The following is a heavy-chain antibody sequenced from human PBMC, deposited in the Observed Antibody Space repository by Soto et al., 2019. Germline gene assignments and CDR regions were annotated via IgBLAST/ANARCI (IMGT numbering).Heavy chain of an antibody. Sequence: GSLRLSCVASGFTFNKSALAWVRPAAGKGLAWVSAIRGSGASMYDAEYVKGRVIISGENYNNTLYLPMNRLRAEGEAAYYCAKTPGVITLITSWDRLGKGTPGT. D-gene: IGHD3-16*01. CDR3: AKTPGVITLITSWDR. J-gene: IGHJ5*02. CDR1: GFTFNKSA. CDR2: IRGSGASM. V-gene: IGHV3-23*01.